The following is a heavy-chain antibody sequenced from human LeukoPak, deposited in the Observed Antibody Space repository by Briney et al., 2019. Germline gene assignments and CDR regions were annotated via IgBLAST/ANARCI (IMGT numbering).Heavy chain of an antibody. Sequence: PGGSLRLSCAASGFTFSDYYMSWIRQAPGKGLEWVSYISSRGSTIYYADSVKGRFTISRDNAKNLLYLQMKSLRAEDTAVYYGASLPEVVRDYWGQGTLVTVSS. CDR2: ISSRGSTI. D-gene: IGHD2-15*01. V-gene: IGHV3-11*04. CDR1: GFTFSDYY. J-gene: IGHJ4*02. CDR3: ASLPEVVRDY.